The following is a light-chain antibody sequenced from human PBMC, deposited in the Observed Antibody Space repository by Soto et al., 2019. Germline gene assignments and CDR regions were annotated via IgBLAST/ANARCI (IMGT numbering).Light chain of an antibody. CDR2: DAS. V-gene: IGKV3-11*01. CDR3: QQRSNWPPIT. Sequence: DTVLTQSPGTLSLSPGERATLSCRASQSVKTFLVWYQQRPGQAPRLLIHDASHRAAGIPARFSGSGFGTDFTLTISSLEPEDAAVYYCQQRSNWPPITFGQGTRLEIK. CDR1: QSVKTF. J-gene: IGKJ5*01.